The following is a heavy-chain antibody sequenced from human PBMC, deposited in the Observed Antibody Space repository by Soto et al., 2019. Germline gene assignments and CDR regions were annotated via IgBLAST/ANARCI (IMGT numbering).Heavy chain of an antibody. J-gene: IGHJ6*02. Sequence: GGSLRLSCAASGFTFSSYWMHWVRQAPGKGLVWVSRIKYDGSSTSYADSVKGRFTISRDNAKNTLYLQVNSLRAEDTAVYFCARGMYYGMDVWGQGTTVTVSS. V-gene: IGHV3-74*01. CDR3: ARGMYYGMDV. CDR2: IKYDGSST. CDR1: GFTFSSYW.